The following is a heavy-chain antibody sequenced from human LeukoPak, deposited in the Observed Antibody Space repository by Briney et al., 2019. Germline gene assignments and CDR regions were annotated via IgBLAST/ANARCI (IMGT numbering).Heavy chain of an antibody. Sequence: GASVKVSCKASGYTFTGYYMHWVRQAPGQGLEWMGWINPNSGGTNYAQKFQGRVTMTRDTSISTAYMELSSLRSEDTAVYYCAISREGAAAGEIRLWGQGTLVTVSS. J-gene: IGHJ4*02. CDR1: GYTFTGYY. CDR2: INPNSGGT. CDR3: AISREGAAAGEIRL. D-gene: IGHD6-13*01. V-gene: IGHV1-2*02.